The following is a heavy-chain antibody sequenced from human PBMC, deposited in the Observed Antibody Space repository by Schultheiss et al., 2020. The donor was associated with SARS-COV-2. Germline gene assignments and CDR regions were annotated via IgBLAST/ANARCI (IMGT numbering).Heavy chain of an antibody. CDR2: ISYDGSNK. CDR1: GFTFSSYA. Sequence: GESLKISCAASGFTFSSYAMHWVRQAPGKGLEWVAVISYDGSNKYYADSVKGRFTISRDNSKNTLYLQMNSLRAEDTAVYYCARGGYSSGWYPTSGVQGYYFDYWGQGTLVTVSS. D-gene: IGHD6-19*01. V-gene: IGHV3-30-3*01. CDR3: ARGGYSSGWYPTSGVQGYYFDY. J-gene: IGHJ4*02.